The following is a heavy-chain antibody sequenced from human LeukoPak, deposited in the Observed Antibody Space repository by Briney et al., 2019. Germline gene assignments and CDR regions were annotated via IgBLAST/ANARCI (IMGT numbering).Heavy chain of an antibody. J-gene: IGHJ3*02. V-gene: IGHV1-69*04. CDR3: AREYPNGGARGAFDI. D-gene: IGHD1-26*01. Sequence: SVKVSCKASGGTFSSYAISWVRQAPGQGLEWMGRIIPILGIANYAQKFQGRVTITADKSTSTAYMELSSLRSEDTAVYYCAREYPNGGARGAFDIWGQGTMVTVSS. CDR2: IIPILGIA. CDR1: GGTFSSYA.